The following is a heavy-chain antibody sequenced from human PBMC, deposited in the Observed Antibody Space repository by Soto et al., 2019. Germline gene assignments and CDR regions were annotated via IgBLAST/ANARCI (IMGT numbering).Heavy chain of an antibody. J-gene: IGHJ6*02. V-gene: IGHV4-59*01. CDR3: ARGEDAFFYYGLDV. Sequence: AETLSLTCTVSGSSITSSYWSWIRRRPGKGLEWIAYIYDTGISGYTPSTSYNPALKSRVTMSVDTSKSQFSLKLTSVTAADTAVYYCARGEDAFFYYGLDVWGQGVTVTVSS. CDR1: GSSITSSY. CDR2: IYDTGISGYTPST.